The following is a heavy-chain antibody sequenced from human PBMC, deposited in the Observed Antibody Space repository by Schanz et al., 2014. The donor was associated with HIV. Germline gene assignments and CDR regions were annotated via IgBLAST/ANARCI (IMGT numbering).Heavy chain of an antibody. CDR1: GFTFSTCG. Sequence: QVQLVESGGGVVQPGRSLRLSCAASGFTFSTCGMHWVRQAPGKGLECVAFISDDGSNKYYADSVKGRFTISRDNSKNTLYLQMNSLRAEDTAVYYCARVANWDYYGMDVWGQGTTVTVSS. CDR3: ARVANWDYYGMDV. CDR2: ISDDGSNK. V-gene: IGHV3-30*03. J-gene: IGHJ6*02. D-gene: IGHD3-16*01.